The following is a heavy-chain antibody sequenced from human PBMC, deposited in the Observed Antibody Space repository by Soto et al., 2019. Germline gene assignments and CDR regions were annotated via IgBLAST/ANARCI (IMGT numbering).Heavy chain of an antibody. CDR3: AGERRLYYDSSGPLDY. D-gene: IGHD3-22*01. V-gene: IGHV1-69*06. Sequence: QVQLVQSGAEVKKPGSSVKVSCKASGGSFSSYGITWVRQAPGQGLEWMGGIIPNFDTANYAQRLQGRVTITADKSTSAAYMELSSLRSEDTAVYYCAGERRLYYDSSGPLDYWGQGTLVTVSS. CDR2: IIPNFDTA. CDR1: GGSFSSYG. J-gene: IGHJ4*02.